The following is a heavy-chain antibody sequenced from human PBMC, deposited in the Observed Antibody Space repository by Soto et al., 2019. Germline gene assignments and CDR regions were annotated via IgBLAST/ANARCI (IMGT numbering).Heavy chain of an antibody. CDR1: GGSISSGDYY. J-gene: IGHJ4*02. CDR2: IYYSGST. D-gene: IGHD6-19*01. Sequence: SETLSLTCTVAGGSISSGDYYWSWIHQPPGKGLEWIGYIYYSGSTYYNPSLKSRVTISVDTSKNQFSLRLSSVTAADPAVYYCARGVAGIDYWGQGTLVTVSS. V-gene: IGHV4-30-4*01. CDR3: ARGVAGIDY.